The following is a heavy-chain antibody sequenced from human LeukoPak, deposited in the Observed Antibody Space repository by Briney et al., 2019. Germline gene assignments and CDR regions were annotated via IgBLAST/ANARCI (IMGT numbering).Heavy chain of an antibody. CDR2: ISSSGSTI. CDR1: GFTFSSYE. V-gene: IGHV3-48*03. Sequence: PGGSLRLSCAASGFTFSSYEMNWVRRAPGKGLEWVSYISSSGSTIYYADSVKGRFTISRDNARNSLFLQMNSLRAEDTAVYYCARDQSYYGVWGQGTLVTVSS. D-gene: IGHD2-21*01. J-gene: IGHJ4*02. CDR3: ARDQSYYGV.